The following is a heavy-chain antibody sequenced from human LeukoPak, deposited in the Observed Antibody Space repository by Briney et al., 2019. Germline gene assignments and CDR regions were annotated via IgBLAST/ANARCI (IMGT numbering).Heavy chain of an antibody. CDR3: ASEEVVVPAHTDITCGIDV. D-gene: IGHD2-2*01. V-gene: IGHV4-34*01. CDR1: GGSFSGYY. CDR2: INHSGST. J-gene: IGHJ6*02. Sequence: SETLSHTCAVYGGSFSGYYWSWIRQPPGKGLEWLGEINHSGSTNYNPSLKSRVTISVDTSKNQFSLKLSSVTAADTAVYYCASEEVVVPAHTDITCGIDVWGQGTTVTVSS.